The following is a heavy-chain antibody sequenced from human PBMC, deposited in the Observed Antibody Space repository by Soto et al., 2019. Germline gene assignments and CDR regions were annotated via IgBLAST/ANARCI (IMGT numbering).Heavy chain of an antibody. CDR1: GYTFTTYA. D-gene: IGHD3-3*01. V-gene: IGHV1-3*01. Sequence: ASVKVSCKASGYTFTTYAMHWVRQAPGQRLEWMGWINAGNGHTKYSQKFQGRVTITRDTSASTAYMELSSLRSEDTAVYYCARTSGYYFYDYWGQGTLVTVSS. CDR3: ARTSGYYFYDY. CDR2: INAGNGHT. J-gene: IGHJ4*02.